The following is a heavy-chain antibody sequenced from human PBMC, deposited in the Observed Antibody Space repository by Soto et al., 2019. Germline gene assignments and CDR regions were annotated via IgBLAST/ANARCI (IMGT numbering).Heavy chain of an antibody. D-gene: IGHD3-22*01. J-gene: IGHJ4*02. CDR3: AKDQAPYYYDSSGYYFDY. CDR2: ISGSGGST. CDR1: GFTFSSYA. V-gene: IGHV3-23*01. Sequence: GVSLRLSYAASGFTFSSYAMSWVRQAPGKGLEWVSAISGSGGSTYYADSVKGRFTISRDNSKNTLYLQMNSLRAEDTAVYYCAKDQAPYYYDSSGYYFDYWGQGTLVTVSS.